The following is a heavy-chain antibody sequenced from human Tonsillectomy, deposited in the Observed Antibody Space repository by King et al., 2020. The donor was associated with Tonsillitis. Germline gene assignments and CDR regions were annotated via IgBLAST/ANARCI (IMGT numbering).Heavy chain of an antibody. D-gene: IGHD2-15*01. J-gene: IGHJ4*02. CDR2: IYPGDSDT. V-gene: IGHV5-51*01. Sequence: VQLVESGAEVKKPGESLKISCTGSGYSFTNYWIGWVRQMPGKGLEWMGIIYPGDSDTRYSPSFQGQVTISADKSISTAYLQWSSLKASDTAMYYCARPGLGYCSSGSCSPDYWGQGTLVTVSS. CDR1: GYSFTNYW. CDR3: ARPGLGYCSSGSCSPDY.